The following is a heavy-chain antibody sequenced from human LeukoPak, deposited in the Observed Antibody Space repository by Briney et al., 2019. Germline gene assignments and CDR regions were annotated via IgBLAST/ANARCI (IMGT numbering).Heavy chain of an antibody. CDR2: IGTAGDT. CDR1: GFTFSSYD. V-gene: IGHV3-13*01. CDR3: ARSRPGRPFGY. J-gene: IGHJ4*02. Sequence: GGSLRLSCAASGFTFSSYDMHWVRQATGKGLEWVSAIGTAGDTYYPGSVKGRFTISRENAKNSLYLQMNSLRAGDTAVYYCARSRPGRPFGYWGQGTLVTVSS. D-gene: IGHD3-10*01.